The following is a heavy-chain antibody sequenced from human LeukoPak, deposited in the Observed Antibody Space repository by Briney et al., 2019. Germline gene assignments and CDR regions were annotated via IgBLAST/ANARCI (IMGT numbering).Heavy chain of an antibody. CDR1: GFTFSSYA. V-gene: IGHV3-30*04. D-gene: IGHD3-22*01. Sequence: GGSLRLSCAASGFTFSSYAMHWVRQAPGKGLEWVAVISYDGSNKYYADSVKGRFTISRDNSKNTLYLQMNSLRAEDTAVYYCARDQELIVVCYFDYWGQGTLVTVSS. J-gene: IGHJ4*02. CDR3: ARDQELIVVCYFDY. CDR2: ISYDGSNK.